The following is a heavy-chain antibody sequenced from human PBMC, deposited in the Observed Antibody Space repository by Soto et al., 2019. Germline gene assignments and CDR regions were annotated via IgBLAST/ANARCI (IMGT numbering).Heavy chain of an antibody. CDR1: GYSFTSYW. CDR3: AITTGDCISTSCKSHYYYYYGMDV. CDR2: IYPGDSDT. D-gene: IGHD2-2*01. J-gene: IGHJ6*02. Sequence: PGESLKISCKGSGYSFTSYWIGWVRQIPGKGLEWMGIIYPGDSDTRYSPSFQGQVTISADKSISTAYLQWSSLKASDTAMYYCAITTGDCISTSCKSHYYYYYGMDVWGQGTTVTVSS. V-gene: IGHV5-51*01.